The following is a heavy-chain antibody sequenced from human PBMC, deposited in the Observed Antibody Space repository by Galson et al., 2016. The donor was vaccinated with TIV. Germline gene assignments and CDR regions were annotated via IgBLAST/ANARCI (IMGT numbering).Heavy chain of an antibody. CDR1: GGTFNNYA. CDR3: ATIQSCGGDCYYADS. V-gene: IGHV1-69*05. J-gene: IGHJ4*02. CDR2: ILPISATA. D-gene: IGHD2-21*02. Sequence: SVKVSCKASGGTFNNYAINWVRQAPGQGLEWMGGILPISATANYAQKLQARVTMTRDTSTTTFYMELSSLKFEDTAMYYCATIQSCGGDCYYADSWGQGTLVTVSS.